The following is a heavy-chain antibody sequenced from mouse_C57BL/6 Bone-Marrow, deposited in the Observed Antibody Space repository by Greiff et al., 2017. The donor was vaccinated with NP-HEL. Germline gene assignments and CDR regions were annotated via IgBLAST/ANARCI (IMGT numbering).Heavy chain of an antibody. CDR2: IDPEVGET. Sequence: EVKLQESGAELVKPGASVKLSCTASGFNIKDYYMHWVKQRTEQGLEWIGRIDPEVGETKYAPKFQGKATITADTSSNTAYLQLSSLTSEDTAVDYCASTTVVDAWFAYWGQGTLVTVSA. CDR3: ASTTVVDAWFAY. CDR1: GFNIKDYY. J-gene: IGHJ3*01. D-gene: IGHD1-1*01. V-gene: IGHV14-2*01.